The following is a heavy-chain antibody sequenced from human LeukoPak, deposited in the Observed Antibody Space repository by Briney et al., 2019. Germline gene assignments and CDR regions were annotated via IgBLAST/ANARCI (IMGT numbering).Heavy chain of an antibody. Sequence: GGSLRLSCAASGFTVSSNYMSWVRQAPGKGLEWVSVIYSGGSTYYADSVKGRFTISRDNSKNTLYLQMNSLRAEDTAVYYCARDSIAAAGTGLDYWDQGTLVTVSS. CDR2: IYSGGST. CDR3: ARDSIAAAGTGLDY. V-gene: IGHV3-53*01. D-gene: IGHD6-13*01. J-gene: IGHJ4*02. CDR1: GFTVSSNY.